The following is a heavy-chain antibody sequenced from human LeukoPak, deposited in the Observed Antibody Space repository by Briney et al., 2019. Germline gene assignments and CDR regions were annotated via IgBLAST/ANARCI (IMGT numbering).Heavy chain of an antibody. Sequence: PSETLSLTCTVSGGSISSYYWNWIRQPPGKGLEWIGYIYYSGSTNYNPSLKGRVTISVDTSKNQFSLKLSSVTAADTAVYYCARGADSSGYYSIFYFDYWGQGTLATVSS. D-gene: IGHD3-22*01. CDR3: ARGADSSGYYSIFYFDY. CDR2: IYYSGST. CDR1: GGSISSYY. V-gene: IGHV4-59*01. J-gene: IGHJ4*02.